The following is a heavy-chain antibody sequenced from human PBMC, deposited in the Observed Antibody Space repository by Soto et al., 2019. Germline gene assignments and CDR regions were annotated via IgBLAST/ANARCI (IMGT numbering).Heavy chain of an antibody. CDR2: IYDSGST. CDR1: GGSTTSYF. CDR3: AKTDRNWFDP. J-gene: IGHJ5*02. Sequence: QVQLQESGPGLVKPSETLSLTCTVSGGSTTSYFCTWIRQPPGKGLEWIGYIYDSGSTNYNPSLKSRATISVDTSKNQFSLKLSSVTAADTAVYYCAKTDRNWFDPWGQGTLVTVSS. V-gene: IGHV4-59*01.